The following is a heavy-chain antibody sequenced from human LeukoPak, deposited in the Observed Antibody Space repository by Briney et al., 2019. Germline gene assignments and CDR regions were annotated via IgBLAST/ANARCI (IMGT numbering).Heavy chain of an antibody. Sequence: SVKVSCKASGYTFTSYYMHWVRQAPGQGLEWMGIINPSGGSTSYAQKFQGRVTMTRDMSTSTVYMELSSLRSEDTAVYYCAGVRGDYGYDKFDPCGQGTLVTVSS. CDR2: INPSGGST. CDR3: AGVRGDYGYDKFDP. J-gene: IGHJ5*02. CDR1: GYTFTSYY. D-gene: IGHD4-17*01. V-gene: IGHV1-46*01.